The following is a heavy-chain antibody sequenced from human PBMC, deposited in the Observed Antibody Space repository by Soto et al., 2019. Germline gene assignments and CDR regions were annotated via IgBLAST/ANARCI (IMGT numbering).Heavy chain of an antibody. CDR1: GGSFSGYY. J-gene: IGHJ6*02. CDR2: INHSGST. Sequence: SETLSLTCAVYGGSFSGYYWSWIRQPPGKGLEWSGEINHSGSTNYNPSLKSRVTISVDTSKNQFSLKLSSVTAADTAVYYCARALWGAAAGDYYYYYGMDVWGQGTTVTVSS. V-gene: IGHV4-34*01. CDR3: ARALWGAAAGDYYYYYGMDV. D-gene: IGHD6-13*01.